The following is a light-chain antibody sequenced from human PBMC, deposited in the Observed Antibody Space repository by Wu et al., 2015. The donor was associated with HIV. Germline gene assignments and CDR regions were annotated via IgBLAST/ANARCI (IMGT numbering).Light chain of an antibody. CDR2: GAS. CDR3: QQCYDWPIT. CDR1: QSISTR. Sequence: EIVMTQSPVTLSVSLGERVTLSCRASQSISTRLAWYQQRPGQAPRLLIYGASSRATAIPARFSGSGSGTEFTLTISSLQSEDFAVYYCQQCYDWPITFGQGT. J-gene: IGKJ5*01. V-gene: IGKV3-15*01.